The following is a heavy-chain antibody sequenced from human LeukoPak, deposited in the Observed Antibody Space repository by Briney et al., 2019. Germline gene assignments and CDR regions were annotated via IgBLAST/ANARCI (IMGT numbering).Heavy chain of an antibody. J-gene: IGHJ3*01. D-gene: IGHD4-11*01. CDR2: LHPSTTT. CDR3: ARHDDYPYHSQPDGFDV. Sequence: SETLSLTCTVSGGSISSSSKFWDWIRQPPGKGLEWIGSLHPSTTTYYNPSLRSRVGISVDTSKNQFYLTLSSVTAADSAVYFCARHDDYPYHSQPDGFDVWGQGTMVTVSS. CDR1: GGSISSSSKF. V-gene: IGHV4-39*01.